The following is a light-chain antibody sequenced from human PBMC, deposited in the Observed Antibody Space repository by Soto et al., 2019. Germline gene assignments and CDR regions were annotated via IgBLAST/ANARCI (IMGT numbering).Light chain of an antibody. J-gene: IGKJ1*01. CDR2: DAS. Sequence: DIQMTQSPSTLYATVGDRVTITCRASQSINSWLAWYQQKPGKAPKLLIYDASSLESGVPSRFSGSGSWTEFTLIISSLQSDDFATYYCQQYNSYSPLWTFGQGTKV. V-gene: IGKV1-5*01. CDR3: QQYNSYSPLWT. CDR1: QSINSW.